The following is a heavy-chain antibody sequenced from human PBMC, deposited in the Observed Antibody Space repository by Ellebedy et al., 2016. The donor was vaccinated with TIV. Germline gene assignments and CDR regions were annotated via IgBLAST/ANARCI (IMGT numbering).Heavy chain of an antibody. D-gene: IGHD4-17*01. Sequence: GESLKISCVASGITFSTYSMNWVRQAPGKVLEWVSCISGSSSIIYYADSVKGRFTISRDNAKNSLYLQMHSLRDEDTAVYYCARAPPGGDYGYYYGMDVWGQGTTVTVSS. CDR3: ARAPPGGDYGYYYGMDV. CDR1: GITFSTYS. CDR2: ISGSSSII. V-gene: IGHV3-48*02. J-gene: IGHJ6*02.